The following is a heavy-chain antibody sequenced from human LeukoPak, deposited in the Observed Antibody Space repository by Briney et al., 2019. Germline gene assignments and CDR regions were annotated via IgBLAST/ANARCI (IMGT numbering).Heavy chain of an antibody. J-gene: IGHJ4*02. CDR2: INHSGST. Sequence: SSETLSLTCAVYGGSFSGYYWSWIRQPPGKGLEWIGEINHSGSTNYNPSLKSRATISVDTSKNQFSLKLSSVTAADTAVYYCARGGHYYDSSGYYMTARSKANRAIDYWGQGTLVTVSS. CDR1: GGSFSGYY. V-gene: IGHV4-34*01. CDR3: ARGGHYYDSSGYYMTARSKANRAIDY. D-gene: IGHD3-22*01.